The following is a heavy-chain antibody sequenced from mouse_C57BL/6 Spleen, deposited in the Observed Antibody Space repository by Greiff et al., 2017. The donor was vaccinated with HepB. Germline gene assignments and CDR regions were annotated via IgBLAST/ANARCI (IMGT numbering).Heavy chain of an antibody. V-gene: IGHV2-6*03. CDR1: GFSLTSYG. J-gene: IGHJ3*01. D-gene: IGHD2-4*01. Sequence: VKLVESGPGLVAPSQSLSITCTVSGFSLTSYGVHWVRQPPGKGLEWLVVIWSDGSTTYNSALKSRLSISKDNSKSQVFLKMNSLQTDDTAMYYCARGYDYDEGTWFAYWGQGTLVTVSA. CDR2: IWSDGST. CDR3: ARGYDYDEGTWFAY.